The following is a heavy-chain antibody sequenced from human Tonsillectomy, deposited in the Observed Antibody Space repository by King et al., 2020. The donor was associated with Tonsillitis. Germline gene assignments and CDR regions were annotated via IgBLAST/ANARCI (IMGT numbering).Heavy chain of an antibody. CDR1: GFTFSNAW. D-gene: IGHD2-21*01. Sequence: VQLVESGGGLVKPGGSLRLSCAASGFTFSNAWMNWVRQAPGEGLEWVGRIKSKADGGTTDYAAPVKGRFTISRDDSKTTMDLQMNSLKTEDTAVYYCTREWFVLDYYYYYGMDVWGEGTTVTVSS. CDR3: TREWFVLDYYYYYGMDV. V-gene: IGHV3-15*01. J-gene: IGHJ6*04. CDR2: IKSKADGGTT.